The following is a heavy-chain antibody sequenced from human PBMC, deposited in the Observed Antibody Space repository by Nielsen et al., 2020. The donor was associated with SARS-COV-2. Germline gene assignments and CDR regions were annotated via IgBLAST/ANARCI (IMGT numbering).Heavy chain of an antibody. V-gene: IGHV5-51*01. CDR3: ARQALYGGNSQSPFHP. CDR1: GYYFTNYW. J-gene: IGHJ1*01. Sequence: QVSCKGSGYYFTNYWIGWVRQMPGKGLEWVGVIYPADSDTRYSPSFQGQVTISADKSIRTAYLQWRSLKASDTGLYFCARQALYGGNSQSPFHPWGQGTLVTVSS. D-gene: IGHD4-23*01. CDR2: IYPADSDT.